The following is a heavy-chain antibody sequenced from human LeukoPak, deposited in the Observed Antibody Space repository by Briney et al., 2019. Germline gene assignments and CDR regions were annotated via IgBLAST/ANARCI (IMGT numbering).Heavy chain of an antibody. CDR2: IIPIFGTA. J-gene: IGHJ1*01. Sequence: SVKVSCKASGGTFISYAISWVRQAPGQGLEWMGGIIPIFGTANYAQKFQGRVTITADESTSTAYMELSSLRSEDTAVYYCARGLTVTDTIAEYFQHWGQGTLVTVSS. V-gene: IGHV1-69*13. CDR3: ARGLTVTDTIAEYFQH. CDR1: GGTFISYA. D-gene: IGHD4-17*01.